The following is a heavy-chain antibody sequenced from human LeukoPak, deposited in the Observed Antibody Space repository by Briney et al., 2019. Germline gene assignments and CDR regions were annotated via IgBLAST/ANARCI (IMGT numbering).Heavy chain of an antibody. Sequence: GASVKVSCKASGYTFTSYDINWVRQATGQGLEWMGWMNPNSGNTGYAQKFQGRVTITRNTSISTAYMELSSLRAEDTAVYYCARGPSQLSMVRGSVDYWGQGTLVTVSS. J-gene: IGHJ4*02. CDR3: ARGPSQLSMVRGSVDY. V-gene: IGHV1-8*03. D-gene: IGHD3-10*01. CDR2: MNPNSGNT. CDR1: GYTFTSYD.